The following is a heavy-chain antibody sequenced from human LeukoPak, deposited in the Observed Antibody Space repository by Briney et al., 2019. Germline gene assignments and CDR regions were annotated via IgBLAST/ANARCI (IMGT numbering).Heavy chain of an antibody. V-gene: IGHV3-74*01. D-gene: IGHD3-16*01. Sequence: GGSLRLSCAASGFTFSNYWMHWVRQVPEKGLVWVSRVNPDGSNIAYANSVKGRFTSSRVNAKNTLYLQMNRLRVEDTAVYYCARGGSYGDYWGQGILVTVSS. J-gene: IGHJ4*02. CDR3: ARGGSYGDY. CDR1: GFTFSNYW. CDR2: VNPDGSNI.